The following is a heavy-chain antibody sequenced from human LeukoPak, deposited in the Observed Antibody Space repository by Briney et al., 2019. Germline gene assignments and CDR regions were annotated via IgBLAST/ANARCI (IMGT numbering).Heavy chain of an antibody. CDR3: AKEGLQLPLFYYYYYYMDV. D-gene: IGHD2-2*01. V-gene: IGHV3-23*01. J-gene: IGHJ6*03. CDR1: GFTFSSYR. Sequence: GGSLRLSCAASGFTFSSYRMNWVRQAPGKGLEWVSAISGSGGSTYYADSVKGRFTISRDNSKNTLYLQMNSLRAEDTAVYYCAKEGLQLPLFYYYYYYMDVWGKGTTVTISS. CDR2: ISGSGGST.